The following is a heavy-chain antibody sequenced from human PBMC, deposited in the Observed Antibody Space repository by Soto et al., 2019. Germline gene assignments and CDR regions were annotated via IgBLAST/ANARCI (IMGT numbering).Heavy chain of an antibody. CDR3: ARDLAVGLVDY. CDR1: GYTFTSYG. Sequence: QVQLVQFGAEVKKPGASVKVSCKASGYTFTSYGISWVRQAPGQGLEWMGWISAYNGNTKYTQKLQGRVTMTTDTSTSTGYMELRSLRSDDTAVYYCARDLAVGLVDYWGQGTLVTVSS. J-gene: IGHJ4*02. V-gene: IGHV1-18*01. D-gene: IGHD6-19*01. CDR2: ISAYNGNT.